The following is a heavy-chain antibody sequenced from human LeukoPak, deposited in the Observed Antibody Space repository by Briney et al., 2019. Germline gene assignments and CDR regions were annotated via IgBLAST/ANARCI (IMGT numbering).Heavy chain of an antibody. D-gene: IGHD3-22*01. J-gene: IGHJ4*02. Sequence: SETLSLTCTVSGVSISSYYWSWIRQPAGKGLEWIGRIYISGSTKYNPSLKSRVTISVDKSKNQFSLKLSSVTAADTAVYYCASGYGGSAPFEYWGQGTLVTVSS. CDR2: IYISGST. CDR3: ASGYGGSAPFEY. CDR1: GVSISSYY. V-gene: IGHV4-4*07.